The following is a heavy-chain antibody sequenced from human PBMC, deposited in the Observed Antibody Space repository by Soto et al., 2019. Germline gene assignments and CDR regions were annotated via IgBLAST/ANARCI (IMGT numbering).Heavy chain of an antibody. CDR1: GFTFDDYA. J-gene: IGHJ4*02. CDR3: VKDVIAYCRAGNCFPDSYFDY. D-gene: IGHD2-15*01. CDR2: ISWNSGTK. Sequence: LRLSCAASGFTFDDYAMHWVRQAPGKGLEWVSGISWNSGTKGYADSVKGRFTISRDNAKNSLYLQMSGLRAEDTAFYYCVKDVIAYCRAGNCFPDSYFDYWGQGALVTVSS. V-gene: IGHV3-9*01.